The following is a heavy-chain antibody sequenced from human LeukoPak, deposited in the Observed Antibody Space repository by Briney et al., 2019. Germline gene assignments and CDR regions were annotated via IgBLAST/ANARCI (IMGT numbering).Heavy chain of an antibody. CDR3: AKLSPRSG. Sequence: SETLSLTCSVSGASFSDYYWSWVRQSPGKGLEWIGEINHSGVTHYNPSLKSRVTMSADPSKIQFSLNLTSLAAADSAVYYCAKLSPRSGWGQGTLVTVSS. CDR2: INHSGVT. V-gene: IGHV4-34*01. CDR1: GASFSDYY. D-gene: IGHD2/OR15-2a*01. J-gene: IGHJ4*02.